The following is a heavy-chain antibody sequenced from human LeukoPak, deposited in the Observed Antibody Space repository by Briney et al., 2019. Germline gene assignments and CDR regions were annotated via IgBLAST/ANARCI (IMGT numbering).Heavy chain of an antibody. D-gene: IGHD5-24*01. J-gene: IGHJ5*01. CDR1: RYTFTKYF. V-gene: IGHV1-46*01. CDR3: ARSPEMATIPGIHSQNWFDS. Sequence: ASVKVSCKASRYTFTKYFTQWVRQAPGQGLEWMGIINPVGGSTTCAQNFQGRVIMSRDTSTSTVYMELSSLRSEDTAVYYCARSPEMATIPGIHSQNWFDSWGQGTLVTVSS. CDR2: INPVGGST.